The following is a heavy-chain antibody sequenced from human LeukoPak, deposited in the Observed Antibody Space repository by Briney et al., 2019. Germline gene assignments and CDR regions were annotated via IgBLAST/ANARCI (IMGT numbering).Heavy chain of an antibody. CDR2: IRYDGSNK. J-gene: IGHJ6*03. D-gene: IGHD1-14*01. CDR1: GFTFSSYG. Sequence: PGGSLRLSCAASGFTFSSYGMHWVRQAPGKGLEWVAFIRYDGSNKYYADSVKGRFTISRDNSKNTLYLQMNSLRAEDTAVYYCAKDTSEDYYYYYMDVWGKGTTVTVSS. V-gene: IGHV3-30*02. CDR3: AKDTSEDYYYYYMDV.